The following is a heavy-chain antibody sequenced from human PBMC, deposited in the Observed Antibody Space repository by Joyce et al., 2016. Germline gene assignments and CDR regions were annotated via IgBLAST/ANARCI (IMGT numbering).Heavy chain of an antibody. V-gene: IGHV3-21*02. CDR3: ARGGLVYDYSMDV. CDR1: GFMFSTSS. J-gene: IGHJ6*02. CDR2: ISGDRRFI. Sequence: DVQLVESGGGLVKPGGSLKISCAASGFMFSTSSMSWFRQAPGKGLEWVSAISGDRRFIFHADSVRGRFTVSRDNAENSLYLQMKSLRVEDTAVYFCARGGLVYDYSMDVWGQGTTVIVSS. D-gene: IGHD2-21*01.